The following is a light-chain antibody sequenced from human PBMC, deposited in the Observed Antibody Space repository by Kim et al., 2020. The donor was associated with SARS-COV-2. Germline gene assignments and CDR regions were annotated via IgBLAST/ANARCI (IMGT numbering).Light chain of an antibody. Sequence: AQGKTAPFTGGGNNMGGKSVHWYQQKPGQAPVLVMHYDRDRPSGIPERISGSNSGNTAILTISRVEAGDEADYYCQVWNSTTDHSVFGGGTQLTVL. CDR1: NMGGKS. CDR2: YDR. V-gene: IGLV3-21*04. CDR3: QVWNSTTDHSV. J-gene: IGLJ2*01.